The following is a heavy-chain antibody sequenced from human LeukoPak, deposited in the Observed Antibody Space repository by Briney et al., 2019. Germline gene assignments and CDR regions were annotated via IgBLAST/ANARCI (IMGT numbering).Heavy chain of an antibody. CDR3: ARQMTYYDISTGYYRGGHYYYMDV. Sequence: NPSETLSLTCAVYGGSFSGYYWSWIRQPPGKGLEWIGEINHSGSTNYNPSLKSRVTISVDTSKNQFSLKLSSVTAADTAVYYCARQMTYYDISTGYYRGGHYYYMDVWGKGTTVTISS. CDR2: INHSGST. D-gene: IGHD3-9*01. J-gene: IGHJ6*03. CDR1: GGSFSGYY. V-gene: IGHV4-34*01.